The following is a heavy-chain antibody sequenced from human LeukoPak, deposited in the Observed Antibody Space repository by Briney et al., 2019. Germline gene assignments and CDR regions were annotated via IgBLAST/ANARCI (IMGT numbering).Heavy chain of an antibody. CDR1: GGSFSGYY. CDR3: ARDPEVGTTWNTFDY. CDR2: INHSGST. V-gene: IGHV4-34*01. Sequence: SETLSLTCAVYGGSFSGYYWSWIRQPPGKGLEWIGEINHSGSTNYNPSLKSRVTISVDTSKNQFSLKLSSVTAADTAVYYCARDPEVGTTWNTFDYWGQGTLATVSS. J-gene: IGHJ4*02. D-gene: IGHD1/OR15-1a*01.